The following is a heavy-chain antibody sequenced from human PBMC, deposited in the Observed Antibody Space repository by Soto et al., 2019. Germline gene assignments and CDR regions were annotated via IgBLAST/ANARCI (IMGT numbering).Heavy chain of an antibody. CDR2: IIPIFGTA. Sequence: QVQLVQSGAEVKKPGSSVKVSCKASGGTFSSYSINWVRQAPGQGLEWMGEIIPIFGTANYAQKFQGRVTMTADESTSTAYMELSSLRSEDTDVYYCARDGGRHSGGIDYWGQGTLVTVSS. CDR1: GGTFSSYS. J-gene: IGHJ4*02. D-gene: IGHD1-26*01. CDR3: ARDGGRHSGGIDY. V-gene: IGHV1-69*01.